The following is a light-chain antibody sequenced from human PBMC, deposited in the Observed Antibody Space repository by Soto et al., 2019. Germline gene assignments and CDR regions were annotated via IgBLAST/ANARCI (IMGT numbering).Light chain of an antibody. Sequence: DIRMTQSPSTLSATAGDRVTITCRASQSISSWLAWYQHKPGKAPKLLIDDASNLDSGVPSSFSGSGSGTELSLTISNRQPDHCATYYCQQYENYWKFGQGTSVDIK. CDR3: QQYENYWK. CDR2: DAS. CDR1: QSISSW. V-gene: IGKV1-5*01. J-gene: IGKJ1*01.